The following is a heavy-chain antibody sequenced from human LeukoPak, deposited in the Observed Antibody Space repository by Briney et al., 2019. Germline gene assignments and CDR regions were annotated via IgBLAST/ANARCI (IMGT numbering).Heavy chain of an antibody. Sequence: SETLSLTCTVSGGSISSSSYYWGWIRQPPGKGLEWIGSIYYSGSTYYNPSLKSRVTISVDTSKNQFSLKLSPVTAADTAVYYCARAHIDYDFWSGYSDLYNWFDPWGQGTLVTVSP. CDR1: GGSISSSSYY. CDR2: IYYSGST. CDR3: ARAHIDYDFWSGYSDLYNWFDP. D-gene: IGHD3-3*01. J-gene: IGHJ5*02. V-gene: IGHV4-39*07.